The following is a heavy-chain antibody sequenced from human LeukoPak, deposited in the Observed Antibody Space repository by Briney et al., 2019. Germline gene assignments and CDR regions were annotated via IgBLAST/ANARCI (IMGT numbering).Heavy chain of an antibody. D-gene: IGHD6-19*01. CDR1: GGSISSYY. J-gene: IGHJ5*02. CDR2: IYYSGST. Sequence: PSETLSLTCTVSGGSISSYYWSWIRQPPGKGLEWIGYIYYSGSTNYNPSLKSRVTISVDTSKNQFSLQLSSVTAADTAVYYCARLIAVAGSSDWFDPWGQGTLVTVSS. CDR3: ARLIAVAGSSDWFDP. V-gene: IGHV4-59*01.